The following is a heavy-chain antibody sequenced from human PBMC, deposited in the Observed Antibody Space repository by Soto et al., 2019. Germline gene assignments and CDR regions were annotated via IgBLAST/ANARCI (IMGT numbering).Heavy chain of an antibody. J-gene: IGHJ4*02. CDR2: IKQDGSEK. CDR1: GFTFSDYW. CDR3: ARDSVRGYYDSSGYFTAVDY. D-gene: IGHD3-22*01. Sequence: GGSLRLSCAASGFTFSDYWMSWVRQAPGKGLEWVANIKQDGSEKYYVDSVKGRFTISRDNAKNPLFLQMNSLRAEDTAVYYCARDSVRGYYDSSGYFTAVDYWGQGTLVTVSS. V-gene: IGHV3-7*03.